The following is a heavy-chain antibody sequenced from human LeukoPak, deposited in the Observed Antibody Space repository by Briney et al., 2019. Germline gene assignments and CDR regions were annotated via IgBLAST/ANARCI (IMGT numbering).Heavy chain of an antibody. D-gene: IGHD5-12*01. CDR1: GGSISSGYF. J-gene: IGHJ4*02. Sequence: PSETLSLTCTVSGGSISSGYFWGWIRQPPGKGLEWIGNIHHSGSTYYSPSLKSRVTISVDTSKNQLSLKLSSVTAADTAVYYCARDRRGPDYWGQGTLVTVSS. CDR2: IHHSGST. V-gene: IGHV4-38-2*02. CDR3: ARDRRGPDY.